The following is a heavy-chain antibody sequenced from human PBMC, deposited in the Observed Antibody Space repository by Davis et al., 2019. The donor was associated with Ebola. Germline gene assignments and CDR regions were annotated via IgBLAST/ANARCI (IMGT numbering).Heavy chain of an antibody. D-gene: IGHD2-21*02. CDR3: ARAVVVMTATGAKPYPDY. V-gene: IGHV4-59*01. Sequence: MPSETLSLTCTVSGDSIRGFYWSWIRQPPGRGLEWIGYIYHSGITHYSPSLKSRVTLSLDTSKHQFSLNLRSVTAADTAVYYCARAVVVMTATGAKPYPDYWGQGTLLTVSS. CDR2: IYHSGIT. CDR1: GDSIRGFY. J-gene: IGHJ4*02.